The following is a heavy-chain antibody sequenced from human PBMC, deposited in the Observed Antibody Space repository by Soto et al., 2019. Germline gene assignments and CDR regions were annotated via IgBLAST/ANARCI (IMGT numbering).Heavy chain of an antibody. V-gene: IGHV4-4*02. CDR3: ARGPTITGTISWFDP. D-gene: IGHD1-7*01. CDR2: IQHSGST. CDR1: GGSISSSNW. Sequence: QVQLQESGPGLVKPSGTLSLTCAVSGGSISSSNWWSWARQPPGRGLEWIGEIQHSGSTSYNPSLKSRVSISVDKSQNQFSLKLNSATAADTAVYYCARGPTITGTISWFDPWGQGTLVIVSS. J-gene: IGHJ5*02.